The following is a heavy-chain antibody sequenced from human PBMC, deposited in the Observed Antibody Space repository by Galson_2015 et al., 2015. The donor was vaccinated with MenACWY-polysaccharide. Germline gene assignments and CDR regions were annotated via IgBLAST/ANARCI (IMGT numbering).Heavy chain of an antibody. Sequence: SLRLSCAASGSRFSNSGMHWVRQAPGKGLEWVAVIQYDGSKILYADSVKGRFTISRDNSKNTLFLEMNSLGAEDTAVYYCAREGSRIVFHAFDIWGQGTMVIVSS. D-gene: IGHD3-10*02. CDR3: AREGSRIVFHAFDI. CDR2: IQYDGSKI. V-gene: IGHV3-33*01. J-gene: IGHJ3*02. CDR1: GSRFSNSG.